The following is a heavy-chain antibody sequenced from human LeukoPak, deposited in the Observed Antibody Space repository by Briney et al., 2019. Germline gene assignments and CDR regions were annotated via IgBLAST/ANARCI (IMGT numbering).Heavy chain of an antibody. CDR1: GYTFTSYY. J-gene: IGHJ6*02. CDR2: INPSGGST. V-gene: IGHV1-46*01. D-gene: IGHD4-11*01. Sequence: GASVKVSCKASGYTFTSYYMHWVRQAPGQGLEWMGIINPSGGSTSYAQKFQGRVTMTRGTSTSTVYMELSSLRSEDTAVYYCAREVTTAIGTHSYYYYGMDVWGQGTTVTVSS. CDR3: AREVTTAIGTHSYYYYGMDV.